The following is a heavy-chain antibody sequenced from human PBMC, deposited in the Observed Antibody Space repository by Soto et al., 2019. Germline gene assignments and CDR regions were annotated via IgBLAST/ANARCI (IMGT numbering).Heavy chain of an antibody. J-gene: IGHJ6*02. CDR2: IVVGSGNT. CDR1: GFTFTSSA. V-gene: IGHV1-58*01. Sequence: SVKVSCNAAGFTFTSSALQWVRQARGQRLEWIGWIVVGSGNTNYAQKFQERVTITRDMSTSTAYMELSSLRSEDTAVYYCAAARYSNYARPTSVMDVWGQGTTVTVSS. D-gene: IGHD4-4*01. CDR3: AAARYSNYARPTSVMDV.